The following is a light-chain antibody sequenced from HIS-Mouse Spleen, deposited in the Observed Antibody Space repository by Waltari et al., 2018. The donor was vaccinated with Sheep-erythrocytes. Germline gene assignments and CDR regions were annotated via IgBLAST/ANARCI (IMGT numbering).Light chain of an antibody. J-gene: IGLJ2*01. V-gene: IGLV3-1*01. CDR3: QAWDSRTAV. CDR1: KLGDKY. CDR2: QDS. Sequence: SYELTQPPSVSVSPGQTASITCSGDKLGDKYAYWYQQKPGQSPVLVIYQDSKRPSGIPERFSGSNSGNTATLTISGTQAMDEADYYCQAWDSRTAVFGGGTKLTVL.